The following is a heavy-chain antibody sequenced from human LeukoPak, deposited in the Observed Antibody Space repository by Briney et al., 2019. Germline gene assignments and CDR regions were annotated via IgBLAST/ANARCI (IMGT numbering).Heavy chain of an antibody. D-gene: IGHD5-12*01. CDR3: ARGRYSGYERKLNWFDP. V-gene: IGHV4-34*01. CDR1: GGSFSGYY. CDR2: INHSGST. J-gene: IGHJ5*02. Sequence: SETLSLTCAVYGGSFSGYYWSWIRQPPGKGLEWIGEINHSGSTNYNPSLKSRVTLSVDTSKNQFSLRLSSVTAADTAVYYCARGRYSGYERKLNWFDPWGQGTLVTVSS.